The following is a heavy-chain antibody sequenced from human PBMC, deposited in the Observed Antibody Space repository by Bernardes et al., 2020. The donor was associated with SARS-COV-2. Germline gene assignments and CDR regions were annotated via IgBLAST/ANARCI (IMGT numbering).Heavy chain of an antibody. V-gene: IGHV3-23*01. D-gene: IGHD1-1*01. CDR2: ISYTGDST. Sequence: GGSLRLSCAGSEFTFWNCDMSWVRQAPGKGLEWVSSISYTGDSTYYADSVKGRFSISRDNSKNTLYLLMSSLRVEDTAMYYCAKDDKYSVFRTGNFLDFWGQGTLVTVSS. J-gene: IGHJ4*02. CDR1: EFTFWNCD. CDR3: AKDDKYSVFRTGNFLDF.